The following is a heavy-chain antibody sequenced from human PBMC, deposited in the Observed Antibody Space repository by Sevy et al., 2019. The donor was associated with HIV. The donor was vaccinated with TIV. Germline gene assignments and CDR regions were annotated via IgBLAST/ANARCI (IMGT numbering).Heavy chain of an antibody. V-gene: IGHV3-43*01. CDR1: GFTFDDYT. D-gene: IGHD3-22*01. CDR3: AKEDSGGPLDRSGYYGRGGFDY. CDR2: ISWDGGST. J-gene: IGHJ4*02. Sequence: GGSLRLSCAASGFTFDDYTMHWVRQAPGKGLEWVSLISWDGGSTYYADSVKGRFTISRDNSKNSLYLQMNSLRTEDTALYYCAKEDSGGPLDRSGYYGRGGFDYWGQGTLVTVSS.